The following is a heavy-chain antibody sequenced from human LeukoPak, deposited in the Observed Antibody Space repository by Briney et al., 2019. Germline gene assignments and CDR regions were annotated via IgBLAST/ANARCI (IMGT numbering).Heavy chain of an antibody. D-gene: IGHD2-15*01. CDR2: ISSSSNYI. V-gene: IGHV3-21*01. Sequence: GGSLRLSCAASGFTFSSYSMNWVRQAPGKGLEWVSSISSSSNYIYYTDSLKGRFTISRDNTKNSLYLQMNSLRAEDTAVYYCAREAATGWHAFDIWGQGTMVTVSS. CDR3: AREAATGWHAFDI. J-gene: IGHJ3*02. CDR1: GFTFSSYS.